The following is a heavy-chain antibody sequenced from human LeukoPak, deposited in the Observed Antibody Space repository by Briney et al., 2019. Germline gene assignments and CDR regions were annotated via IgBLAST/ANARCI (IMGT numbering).Heavy chain of an antibody. Sequence: SSETLSLTCTVSGYSISSGYYWGWIRQPPGKGLEWIGSIYHSGSTYYNPSLKSRVTVSVDTSKNQFSLKLSSVTAADTAVYYCARDNPVLGFGGEPNWFDPWGQGTLVTVSS. V-gene: IGHV4-38-2*02. CDR2: IYHSGST. J-gene: IGHJ5*02. CDR3: ARDNPVLGFGGEPNWFDP. D-gene: IGHD3-10*01. CDR1: GYSISSGYY.